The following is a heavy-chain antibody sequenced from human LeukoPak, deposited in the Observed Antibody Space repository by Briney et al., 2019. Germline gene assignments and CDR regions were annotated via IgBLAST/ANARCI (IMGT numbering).Heavy chain of an antibody. Sequence: GGSLRLSCAASGFTFSNYGIHWVRQAPGRGLEWVAVISYDGNNKYYADSVKGRFTISRDNSKNTLFLQMNSLRAEDTAVYYCAKGVDYCSGGSCPADYWGPGTLVTVSS. D-gene: IGHD2-15*01. CDR3: AKGVDYCSGGSCPADY. J-gene: IGHJ4*02. CDR1: GFTFSNYG. CDR2: ISYDGNNK. V-gene: IGHV3-30*18.